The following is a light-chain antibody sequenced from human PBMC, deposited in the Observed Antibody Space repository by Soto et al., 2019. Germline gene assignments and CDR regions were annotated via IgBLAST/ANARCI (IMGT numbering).Light chain of an antibody. CDR2: GAS. CDR3: EQYCSSAT. CDR1: QSVSNNY. Sequence: EIVLTQSPGTLSLSPGERATLSCRASQSVSNNYLAWYQQKPGQAPRLLIYGASNRDTGIPDRFGASGSGTDFTLTISSLEHEDFEVDDCEQYCSSATFGQGTKVESK. J-gene: IGKJ1*01. V-gene: IGKV3-20*01.